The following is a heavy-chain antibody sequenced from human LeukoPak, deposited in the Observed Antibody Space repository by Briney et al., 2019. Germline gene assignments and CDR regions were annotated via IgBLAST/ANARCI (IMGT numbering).Heavy chain of an antibody. Sequence: PGGSLRLSCAASGFTFSNYWMDWVRQVPGKGPVWVSRVGTDGSSTAYADYVKGRFTISRDNAKNTLYLQMNSLRVEDTAVYYCARDKYGGTSNAFDIWGQGTLVTASS. D-gene: IGHD4-23*01. V-gene: IGHV3-74*01. J-gene: IGHJ3*02. CDR1: GFTFSNYW. CDR2: VGTDGSST. CDR3: ARDKYGGTSNAFDI.